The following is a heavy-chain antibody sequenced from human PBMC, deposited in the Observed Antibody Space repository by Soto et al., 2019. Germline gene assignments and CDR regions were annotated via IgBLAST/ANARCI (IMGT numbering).Heavy chain of an antibody. J-gene: IGHJ6*02. V-gene: IGHV2-70*01. D-gene: IGHD3-10*01. Sequence: SGPTLVNPTQTLTLTCTFSGFSLSTSGMCVSWIRQPPGKALEWLALIDWDDDKYYSTSLKTRLTISKDTSKNQVVLTMINMDPVDTATYYCARHLPRTGNNYYYYHDTDFWGQGTTVTVSS. CDR1: GFSLSTSGMC. CDR3: ARHLPRTGNNYYYYHDTDF. CDR2: IDWDDDK.